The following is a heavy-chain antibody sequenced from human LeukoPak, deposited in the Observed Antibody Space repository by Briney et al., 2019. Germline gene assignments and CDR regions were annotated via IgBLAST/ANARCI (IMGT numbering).Heavy chain of an antibody. Sequence: VASVKVSFKASGYTGTSCGSSWVRQAPGQGLEWMGWVSAYNGNTNYAKKIQGRVTMTADTATSTAYMELRSLRSDDTAVYYCARNKYSSSWYSPRDCYYYMDVWGKGTTVTVSS. J-gene: IGHJ6*03. D-gene: IGHD6-13*01. CDR3: ARNKYSSSWYSPRDCYYYMDV. CDR2: VSAYNGNT. V-gene: IGHV1-18*01. CDR1: GYTGTSCG.